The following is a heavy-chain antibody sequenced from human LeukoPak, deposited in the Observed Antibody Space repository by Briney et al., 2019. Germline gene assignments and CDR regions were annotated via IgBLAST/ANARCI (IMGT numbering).Heavy chain of an antibody. CDR3: ARDAGPPDDYSSGWYGWFDP. V-gene: IGHV3-48*03. D-gene: IGHD6-19*01. Sequence: GGSLRLSCAASGFTFSSYEMNWVRQAPGKGLEWVSYISSSGSTIYYADSVKGRFTISRDNAKNSLYLQMNSLRAEDTAVYYCARDAGPPDDYSSGWYGWFDPWGQGTLVTVSS. CDR2: ISSSGSTI. J-gene: IGHJ5*02. CDR1: GFTFSSYE.